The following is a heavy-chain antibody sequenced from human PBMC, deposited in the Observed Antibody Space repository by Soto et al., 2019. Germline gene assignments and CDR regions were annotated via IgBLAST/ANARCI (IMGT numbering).Heavy chain of an antibody. Sequence: QVQLQQWGAGLLKPSETLSLTCAVYGGSFSGYYWSWIRQPPGKGLEWIGEINHSGSTNYNPSLKSRVTISVDTSKNQFSLKLSSVTAAYTAVYYWARGRRLLLWFGELSQHDYCGQGTLVTVSS. V-gene: IGHV4-34*01. CDR2: INHSGST. CDR3: ARGRRLLLWFGELSQHDY. D-gene: IGHD3-10*01. CDR1: GGSFSGYY. J-gene: IGHJ4*02.